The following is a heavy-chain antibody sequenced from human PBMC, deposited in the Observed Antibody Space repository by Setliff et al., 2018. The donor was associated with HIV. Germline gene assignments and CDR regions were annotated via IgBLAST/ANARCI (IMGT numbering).Heavy chain of an antibody. J-gene: IGHJ4*02. CDR3: ARRPPYWGFDF. V-gene: IGHV4-38-2*01. D-gene: IGHD3-16*01. CDR2: IYHNGNT. CDR1: GYSISSGYY. Sequence: SETLSLTCDVSGYSISSGYYWGWVRQPPGKGLEWIANIYHNGNTHYNPSVKSRVTISVDTSKNQFSLKLRSVTAADTAVYYCARRPPYWGFDFWGQGTLVTVSS.